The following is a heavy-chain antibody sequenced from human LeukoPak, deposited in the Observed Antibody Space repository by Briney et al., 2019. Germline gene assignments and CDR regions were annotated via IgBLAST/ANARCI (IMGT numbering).Heavy chain of an antibody. CDR1: VYMFTAHY. J-gene: IGHJ4*02. D-gene: IGHD4-17*01. CDR2: INPDSGGT. V-gene: IGHV1-2*02. CDR3: ATLYGDYVRSDY. Sequence: GASVKVSFTPSVYMFTAHYIHWVRRAPGQGLEGMGWINPDSGGTKYAQKFPGRVTLTRDTSISTAYMELSRLRYDDTAVYYCATLYGDYVRSDYWGQGTLVTVSS.